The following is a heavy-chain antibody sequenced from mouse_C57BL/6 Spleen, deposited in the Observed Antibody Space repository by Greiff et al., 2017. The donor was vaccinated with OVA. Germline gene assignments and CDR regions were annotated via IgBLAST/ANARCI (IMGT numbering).Heavy chain of an antibody. J-gene: IGHJ4*01. CDR2: ISSGSSTI. V-gene: IGHV5-17*01. CDR3: ARATVVARSRYAMDY. CDR1: GFTFSDYG. D-gene: IGHD1-1*01. Sequence: EVKVVESGGGLVKPGGSLKLSCAASGFTFSDYGMHWVRQAPEKGLEWVAYISSGSSTIYYADTVKGRFTISRDNAKKTLFLQMTSLRSEDTAMYYCARATVVARSRYAMDYWGQGTSVTVSS.